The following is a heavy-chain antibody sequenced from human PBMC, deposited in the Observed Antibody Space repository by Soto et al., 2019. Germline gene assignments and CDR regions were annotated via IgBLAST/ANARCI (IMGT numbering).Heavy chain of an antibody. Sequence: QAPGKGLEYVSAISSNGGSTYYADSVKGRFTISRDNSKNTLYLQMSSLRAEDTAVYYCARGLITGSQYSGGWYYFDSWGQGTQVTVSS. CDR3: ARGLITGSQYSGGWYYFDS. V-gene: IGHV3-64D*06. J-gene: IGHJ4*02. CDR2: ISSNGGST. D-gene: IGHD1-26*01.